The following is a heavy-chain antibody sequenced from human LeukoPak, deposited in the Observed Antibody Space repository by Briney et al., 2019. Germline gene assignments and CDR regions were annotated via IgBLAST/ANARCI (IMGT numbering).Heavy chain of an antibody. Sequence: SVKVSCKASGGTFSSYAISWVRQAPGQGLEWMGGIIPIFGTANYARKFQGRVTITADESTSTAYMELSSLRSEDTAVYYCARAFLHSYDFWSGYSFGYWGQGTLVTVSS. V-gene: IGHV1-69*13. J-gene: IGHJ4*02. CDR1: GGTFSSYA. CDR3: ARAFLHSYDFWSGYSFGY. CDR2: IIPIFGTA. D-gene: IGHD3-3*01.